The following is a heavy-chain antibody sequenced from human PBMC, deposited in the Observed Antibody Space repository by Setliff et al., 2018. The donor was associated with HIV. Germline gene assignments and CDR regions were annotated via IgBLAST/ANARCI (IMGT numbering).Heavy chain of an antibody. Sequence: ASVKVSCKASGYTFTGYYMHWVRQAPGQGLEWMGWINPNNGNTNYAQKLQGRVTMTTDTSTNTAYMELSSLRSEDTAVYYCATPLSHDSSGREPFDYWGQGTLVTVPQ. J-gene: IGHJ4*02. D-gene: IGHD3-22*01. CDR1: GYTFTGYY. CDR3: ATPLSHDSSGREPFDY. V-gene: IGHV1-2*02. CDR2: INPNNGNT.